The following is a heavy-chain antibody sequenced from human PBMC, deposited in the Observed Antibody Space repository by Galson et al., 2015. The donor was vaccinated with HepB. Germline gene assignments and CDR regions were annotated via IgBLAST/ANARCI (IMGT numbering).Heavy chain of an antibody. V-gene: IGHV4-39*01. Sequence: ETLSLTCTVSGGSISRSNYHWGWIRQPPGTGLEWIGSIYYTGNTYYNPPLKSRVSMSTETSKNQFSLRLSSVTAADTAVYYCAKAVAGHTFLYDYWGPGTQVAVSS. CDR1: GGSISRSNYH. J-gene: IGHJ4*02. CDR2: IYYTGNT. CDR3: AKAVAGHTFLYDY. D-gene: IGHD6-19*01.